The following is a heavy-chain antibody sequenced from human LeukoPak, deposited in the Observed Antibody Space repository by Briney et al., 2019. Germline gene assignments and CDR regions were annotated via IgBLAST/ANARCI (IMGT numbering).Heavy chain of an antibody. Sequence: SETLSLTCAVYGGSFSGYYWSWIRQPPGKGLEWIGEINHSGSTNYNPSLKSRVTISVDTSKNQFSLKLSSVTAADTAVYYCARDNDSSGWYGHYFDYWGQGTLVTVSS. J-gene: IGHJ4*02. CDR1: GGSFSGYY. CDR3: ARDNDSSGWYGHYFDY. CDR2: INHSGST. D-gene: IGHD6-19*01. V-gene: IGHV4-34*01.